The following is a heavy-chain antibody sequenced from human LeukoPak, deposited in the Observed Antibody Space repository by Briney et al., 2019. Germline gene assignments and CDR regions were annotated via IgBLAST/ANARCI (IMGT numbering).Heavy chain of an antibody. Sequence: PGGSLRLSCAASGFTFSSYGMHWVRQAPGKGLEWVAVIWYDGSNKYYADSVKGRFTISRDNSKNTLYLQMNSLRAEDTAVCYCARVPVVSDDAFDIWGQGTMVTVSS. D-gene: IGHD2-15*01. V-gene: IGHV3-33*01. CDR2: IWYDGSNK. CDR1: GFTFSSYG. J-gene: IGHJ3*02. CDR3: ARVPVVSDDAFDI.